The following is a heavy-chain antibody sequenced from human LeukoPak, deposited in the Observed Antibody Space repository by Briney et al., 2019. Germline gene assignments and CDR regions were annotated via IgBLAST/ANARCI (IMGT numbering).Heavy chain of an antibody. CDR3: ARGRVRFGEFSDALDS. CDR1: GYTFSNHG. Sequence: GASVKVSCKASGYTFSNHGITWVRKAPGQGLEWMGWISGYNGNTKSAQKFQGRLAMTRDTSTSTAYMELGSLTSEDTALYYCARGRVRFGEFSDALDSWGQGTLITVSS. D-gene: IGHD3-10*01. J-gene: IGHJ4*02. CDR2: ISGYNGNT. V-gene: IGHV1-18*04.